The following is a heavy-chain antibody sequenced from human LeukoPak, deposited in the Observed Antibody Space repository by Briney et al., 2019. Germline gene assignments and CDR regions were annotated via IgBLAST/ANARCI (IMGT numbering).Heavy chain of an antibody. J-gene: IGHJ5*02. V-gene: IGHV1-2*02. CDR2: INPNSGGT. Sequence: ASVKVSCMASGYTFTGYYMHWVRQAPGQGLEWMGWINPNSGGTNYAQKFQGRVTMTRDTSISTAYMELSRLRSDDTAVYYCARESGPYYDILTGYYFSGFEGKNGQNWFDPWGQGTLVTVSS. CDR1: GYTFTGYY. CDR3: ARESGPYYDILTGYYFSGFEGKNGQNWFDP. D-gene: IGHD3-9*01.